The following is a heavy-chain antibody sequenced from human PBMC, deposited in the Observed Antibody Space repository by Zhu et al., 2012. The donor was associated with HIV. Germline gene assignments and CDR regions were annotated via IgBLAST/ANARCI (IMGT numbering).Heavy chain of an antibody. Sequence: QVQLEESGPRLVKPSETLSLNCSVSGGSITSKSYYWGWIRQPPGKGLEWIGTLLNSGTSYYKPSLKSRVSISVDTSENQFSLRLKSVTVTDTAVYYCARQRIIMVRGVIVKSAFDQWGQGSLGHRLL. CDR1: GGSITSKSYY. V-gene: IGHV4-39*01. D-gene: IGHD3-10*01. J-gene: IGHJ4*02. CDR2: LLNSGTS. CDR3: ARQRIIMVRGVIVKSAFDQ.